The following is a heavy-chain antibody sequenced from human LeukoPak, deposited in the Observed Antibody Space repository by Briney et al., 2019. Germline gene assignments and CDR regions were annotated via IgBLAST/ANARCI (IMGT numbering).Heavy chain of an antibody. CDR1: GFTFSDYG. J-gene: IGHJ4*02. V-gene: IGHV3-30*18. CDR3: AKSNGYCSGGNCYSNY. Sequence: GGSLGLSCAASGFTFSDYGMHWVRQAPGKGLEWVAVISYDGKNQYYADSVKGRFTISRDSSKNTLYLQMNSLRVEDTAVYYCAKSNGYCSGGNCYSNYWGQGTLVTVSS. D-gene: IGHD2-15*01. CDR2: ISYDGKNQ.